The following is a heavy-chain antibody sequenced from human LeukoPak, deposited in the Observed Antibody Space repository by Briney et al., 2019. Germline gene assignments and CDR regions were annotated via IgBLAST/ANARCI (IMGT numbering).Heavy chain of an antibody. CDR1: GFSFSIYW. Sequence: GGSLRLSCAASGFSFSIYWMHWVRQAPGGGLVWVSLISSDGSKSGYADSVKGRFTISRDNAKNTVYLQMNSLSAEDTAMYYCVRGEAGGSNSWFYFDYWGQGTLVSVSS. J-gene: IGHJ4*02. CDR2: ISSDGSKS. CDR3: VRGEAGGSNSWFYFDY. V-gene: IGHV3-74*01. D-gene: IGHD6-13*01.